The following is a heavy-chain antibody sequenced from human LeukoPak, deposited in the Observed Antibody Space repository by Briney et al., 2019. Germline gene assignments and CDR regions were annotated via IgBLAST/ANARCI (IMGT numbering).Heavy chain of an antibody. J-gene: IGHJ3*02. CDR2: IYSSGTT. D-gene: IGHD2/OR15-2a*01. CDR1: SDSISGSS. CDR3: ARQSCDSAACPHLNGFEI. V-gene: IGHV4-59*08. Sequence: SETLSLTCTVSSDSISGSSWSWIRQPPGKGLEWIGCIYSSGTTNYNPSLESRGSISLGTSKNQFSLRLTSVTAADTAVYYCARQSCDSAACPHLNGFEIWGQGTMVTVSS.